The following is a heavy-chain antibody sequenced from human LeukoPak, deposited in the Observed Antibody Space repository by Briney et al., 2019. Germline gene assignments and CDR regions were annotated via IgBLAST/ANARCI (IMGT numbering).Heavy chain of an antibody. Sequence: ASVKVSCKASGYTFTGYYMHWVRQAPGQGLEWMGWINPNSGGTNYAQKFQGRVTMTRDTSISTAYMELSRLRSDDTAVYYCARVGYYDILTGYHHDAFDIWGQGTMVTVSS. CDR2: INPNSGGT. CDR1: GYTFTGYY. D-gene: IGHD3-9*01. CDR3: ARVGYYDILTGYHHDAFDI. J-gene: IGHJ3*02. V-gene: IGHV1-2*02.